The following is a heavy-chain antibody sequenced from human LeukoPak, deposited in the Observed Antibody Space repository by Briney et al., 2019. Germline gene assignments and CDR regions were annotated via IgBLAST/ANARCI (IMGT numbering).Heavy chain of an antibody. D-gene: IGHD6-13*01. CDR2: ISAYNGNT. V-gene: IGHV1-18*01. J-gene: IGHJ3*02. Sequence: ASVKVSCKTSGYTFTSYGVSWVRQAPGQGLEWMGWISAYNGNTDYPQRLQGRVTMTTDTSTNTAYMELRSLSSDDTAVYYCARVQSSSWGYAFDIWGQGTMVTVSS. CDR3: ARVQSSSWGYAFDI. CDR1: GYTFTSYG.